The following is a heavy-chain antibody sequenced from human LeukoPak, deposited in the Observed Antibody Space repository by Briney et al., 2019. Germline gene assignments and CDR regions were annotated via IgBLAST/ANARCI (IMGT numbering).Heavy chain of an antibody. CDR3: ARLGSMDGFDY. V-gene: IGHV1-69*13. Sequence: ASVKVSCKASGGTFISYTISWVRQAPGQGLEWMGGIIPIFGTANYAQKFQGRVTITADESTSTAYMELSSLRSEDTAVYYCARLGSMDGFDYWGQGTLATVSS. CDR1: GGTFISYT. J-gene: IGHJ4*02. CDR2: IIPIFGTA. D-gene: IGHD1-26*01.